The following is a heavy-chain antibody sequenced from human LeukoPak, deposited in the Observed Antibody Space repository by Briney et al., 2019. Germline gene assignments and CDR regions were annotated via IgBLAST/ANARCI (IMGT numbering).Heavy chain of an antibody. V-gene: IGHV1-8*01. D-gene: IGHD2-15*01. Sequence: GASVKVSCKASGYTFTSYDINWVRQAPGQGLVWMGWMNPNSGNTGYAQKFQGRVTMTRNTSISTAYMELSSLRSEDTAVYYCARVGVEYCSGGSCPTFDYWGQGTLVTVSS. CDR3: ARVGVEYCSGGSCPTFDY. J-gene: IGHJ4*02. CDR1: GYTFTSYD. CDR2: MNPNSGNT.